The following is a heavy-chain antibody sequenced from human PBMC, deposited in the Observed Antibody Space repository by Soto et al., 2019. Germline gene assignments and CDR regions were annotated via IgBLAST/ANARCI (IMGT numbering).Heavy chain of an antibody. CDR1: GGSFSGYY. CDR2: INHSGST. J-gene: IGHJ4*02. D-gene: IGHD3-16*01. Sequence: SETLSLTCAVYGGSFSGYYWSWIRQPPGKGLEWIGEINHSGSTNYNPSLKSRVTISVDTSKNQFSLKLSSVTAADTAVYYCALRLGDPGRLYFDYWGQGTLVTVSS. CDR3: ALRLGDPGRLYFDY. V-gene: IGHV4-34*01.